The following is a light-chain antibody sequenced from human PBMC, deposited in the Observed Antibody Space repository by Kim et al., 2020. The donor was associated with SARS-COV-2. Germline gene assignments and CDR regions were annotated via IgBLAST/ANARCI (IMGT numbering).Light chain of an antibody. V-gene: IGKV3-11*01. CDR3: QQRSNWPYT. Sequence: EIVLTQSPATLSLSPGERATLSCRASQSVRNYLAWYQQRPGQAPRLLIYDASNRAPGIPARFSGSGSGTDFTLTITSLEPEDFAVYYCQQRSNWPYTFGQGTSWRS. J-gene: IGKJ2*01. CDR2: DAS. CDR1: QSVRNY.